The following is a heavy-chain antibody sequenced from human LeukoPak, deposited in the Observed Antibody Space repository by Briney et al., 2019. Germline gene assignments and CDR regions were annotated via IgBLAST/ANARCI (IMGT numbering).Heavy chain of an antibody. Sequence: GGSLRLSCAASGFTFSSYGMHWVRQAPGKGLEWVAFIRYDGSNKYYADSVKGRFTISRDDSKNTLYLQMHSLRPEDTAMYYWEWILPDYWGQGTLVTVSS. V-gene: IGHV3-30*02. CDR2: IRYDGSNK. CDR1: GFTFSSYG. J-gene: IGHJ4*02. CDR3: EWILPDY. D-gene: IGHD3-3*01.